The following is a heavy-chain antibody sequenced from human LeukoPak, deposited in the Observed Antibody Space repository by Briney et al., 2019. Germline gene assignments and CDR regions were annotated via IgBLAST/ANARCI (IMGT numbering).Heavy chain of an antibody. D-gene: IGHD1-26*01. Sequence: GGSLRLSCAASGFTFSSYSMNWVRQAPGKGLEWVSSISSSSSYIYYADSVKGRFTISRDNAKNSLFLQMNSLRAEDTAVYYCVRAPKGRQLLSSMDVWGKGTTVTVSS. CDR1: GFTFSSYS. CDR2: ISSSSSYI. J-gene: IGHJ6*03. CDR3: VRAPKGRQLLSSMDV. V-gene: IGHV3-21*01.